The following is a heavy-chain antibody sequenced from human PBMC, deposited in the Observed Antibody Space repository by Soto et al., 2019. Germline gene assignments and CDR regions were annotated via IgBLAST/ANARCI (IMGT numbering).Heavy chain of an antibody. CDR2: IYPFDSKT. J-gene: IGHJ6*02. Sequence: PGESLKISCKSSGYTFTSYWLGWVRQMPGKGLEWMGAIYPFDSKTTYSPSFQGQVTISADKSINTAYLQWTSLKASDTAVYYCARPDSSTTCYGRTCYYVMDVWGQGTTVTVSS. D-gene: IGHD2-2*01. CDR1: GYTFTSYW. CDR3: ARPDSSTTCYGRTCYYVMDV. V-gene: IGHV5-51*01.